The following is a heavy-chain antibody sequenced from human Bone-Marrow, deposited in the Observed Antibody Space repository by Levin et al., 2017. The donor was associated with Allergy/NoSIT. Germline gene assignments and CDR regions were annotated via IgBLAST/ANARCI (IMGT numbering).Heavy chain of an antibody. D-gene: IGHD5-12*01. CDR3: ARRDRAHIGYDEFED. CDR2: IYYSGNT. V-gene: IGHV4-39*01. Sequence: PSETLSLTCNVSGGSISRSPYFWGWIRQPPGRGLECIVTIYYSGNTYYNPSLKSRVTISEDTSKNQFSLRLSSVTAADTAVYYCARRDRAHIGYDEFEDWGQGILVTVSS. J-gene: IGHJ4*02. CDR1: GGSISRSPYF.